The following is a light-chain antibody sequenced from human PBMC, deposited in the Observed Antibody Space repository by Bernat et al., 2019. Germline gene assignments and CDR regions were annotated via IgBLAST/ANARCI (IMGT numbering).Light chain of an antibody. CDR1: QSVSSSY. CDR3: QVYDNSPPAYT. J-gene: IGKJ2*01. CDR2: GTS. V-gene: IGKV3-20*01. Sequence: IVLTQSPGTLSLSPGETATLSCRASQSVSSSYLAWYQHKPGQAPRLLMYGTSSTATGIPDRFSGSVSGPDFTLTISRLEPDDCAVYYCQVYDNSPPAYTFGQGTKLELQ.